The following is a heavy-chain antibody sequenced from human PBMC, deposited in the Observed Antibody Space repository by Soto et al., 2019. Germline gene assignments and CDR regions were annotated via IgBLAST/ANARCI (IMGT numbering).Heavy chain of an antibody. CDR2: IIPILGIA. CDR3: DKRECYERGTNFDY. Sequence: QVQLVQSGAEVKKPGSSVKVSCKASGGTFSSYTISWVRQAPGQELEWMGRIIPILGIANYAQKFQGRVTITADKSTRTAYMELSSLRSEDTAVYYCDKRECYERGTNFDYWGQGTLVTGSS. D-gene: IGHD5-12*01. J-gene: IGHJ4*02. CDR1: GGTFSSYT. V-gene: IGHV1-69*02.